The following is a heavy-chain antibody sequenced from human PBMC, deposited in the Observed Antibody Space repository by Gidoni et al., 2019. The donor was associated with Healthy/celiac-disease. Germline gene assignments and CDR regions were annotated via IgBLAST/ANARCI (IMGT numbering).Heavy chain of an antibody. J-gene: IGHJ5*02. D-gene: IGHD2-2*02. Sequence: VKPSQTLSLTCTVSGCSISSGSYYWSWIRQPAGKGLEWIGRIYTSGSTNYNPSLKSRVTISVDTSKNQFSLKLSSVTAADTAVYYCAKGGYRNWFDPWGQGTLVTVSS. CDR2: IYTSGST. CDR3: AKGGYRNWFDP. V-gene: IGHV4-61*02. CDR1: GCSISSGSYY.